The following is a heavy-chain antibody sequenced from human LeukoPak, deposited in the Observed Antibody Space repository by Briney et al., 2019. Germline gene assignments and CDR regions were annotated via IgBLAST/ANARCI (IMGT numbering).Heavy chain of an antibody. CDR1: GYTFTSYG. CDR2: ISAYNGNT. D-gene: IGHD6-6*01. V-gene: IGHV1-18*01. J-gene: IGHJ6*03. Sequence: GASVKVSCKGSGYTFTSYGISWVRQAPGQGLEWMGWISAYNGNTNYAQKLQGRVTMTTDTSTSTASMELRTLRSDDTDAYYCERRVGSSTYPHHYYYIDVWGKGTTVTVSS. CDR3: ERRVGSSTYPHHYYYIDV.